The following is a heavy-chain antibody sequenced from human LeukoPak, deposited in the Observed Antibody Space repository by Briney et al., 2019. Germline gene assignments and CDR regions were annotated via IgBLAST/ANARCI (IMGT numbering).Heavy chain of an antibody. J-gene: IGHJ5*02. V-gene: IGHV4-38-2*02. D-gene: IGHD5-12*01. Sequence: SETLSLTCTVSGYSISSGYYWGWIRQPPGKGLEWIGNIYHSGSTYYNPSLKSRVTISVDTSKNQFSLKLSSVTAADTAVYYCARESPSWLWGGLKNWFDPWGQGTLVTVSS. CDR1: GYSISSGYY. CDR2: IYHSGST. CDR3: ARESPSWLWGGLKNWFDP.